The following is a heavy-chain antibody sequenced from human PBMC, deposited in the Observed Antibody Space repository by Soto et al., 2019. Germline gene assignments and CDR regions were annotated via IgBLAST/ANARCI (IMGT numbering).Heavy chain of an antibody. D-gene: IGHD2-21*02. CDR3: TKRPMCAGDCWYFDD. CDR2: IDDGNSA. Sequence: EVRLLESGGGSEQPGGSLRLSCAASGFNFRTYAMNWVRQAPGKGLEWVSAIDDGNSAYYAEAVKGRYIISRDNSRNTVYLQMDGLRVENTAIYYGTKRPMCAGDCWYFDDWGQGILVTVSS. CDR1: GFNFRTYA. V-gene: IGHV3-23*05. J-gene: IGHJ4*02.